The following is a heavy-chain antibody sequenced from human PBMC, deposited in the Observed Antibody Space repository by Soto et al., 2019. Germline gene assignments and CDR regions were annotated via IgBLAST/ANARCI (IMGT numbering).Heavy chain of an antibody. V-gene: IGHV1-24*01. J-gene: IGHJ6*03. CDR3: ATSPVAAAGTAYYYYMDV. CDR2: LDPEDGET. CDR1: GYTLTELS. D-gene: IGHD6-13*01. Sequence: QVQLVQSGAEVKKPGASVKVSCKVSGYTLTELSMHWVRQAPGKGLEWMGGLDPEDGETIYAQKFQGRVTMTEDTSTDTAYMELGSLRSEDTAVYYCATSPVAAAGTAYYYYMDVWGKGTTVTVSS.